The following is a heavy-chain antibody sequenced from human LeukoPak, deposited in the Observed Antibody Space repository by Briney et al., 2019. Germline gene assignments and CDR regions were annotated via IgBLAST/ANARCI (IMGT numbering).Heavy chain of an antibody. J-gene: IGHJ4*02. D-gene: IGHD3-3*01. Sequence: SETLSLTCAVYGGSFSGYYWSWIRQPPGKGLEWIGEINHSGSTNYNPSLKSRVTISVDTSKNQFSLKLSSVTAADTAVYYCARGSGETIFGVVISYYFDYWGQGTLVTVSS. V-gene: IGHV4-34*01. CDR2: INHSGST. CDR1: GGSFSGYY. CDR3: ARGSGETIFGVVISYYFDY.